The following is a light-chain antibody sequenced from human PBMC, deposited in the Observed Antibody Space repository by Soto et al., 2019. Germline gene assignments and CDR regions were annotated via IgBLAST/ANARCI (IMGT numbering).Light chain of an antibody. Sequence: DIQMTQSPSTLSASVGDRVTITCRVSQNIRSRLAWFQQKPGKAPKLLIYDASSLESGVPQRFSGSGSGTEFTLTISSLQPDDFTTFYCQQYKDYTWTFGQGTKVDI. V-gene: IGKV1-5*01. CDR1: QNIRSR. CDR3: QQYKDYTWT. CDR2: DAS. J-gene: IGKJ1*01.